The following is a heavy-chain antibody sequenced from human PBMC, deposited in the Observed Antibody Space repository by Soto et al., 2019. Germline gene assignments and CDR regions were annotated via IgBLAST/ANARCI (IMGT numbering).Heavy chain of an antibody. V-gene: IGHV3-21*01. CDR2: ISPSTSHI. CDR3: SCCSGGACPQYYGMDV. CDR1: GFTFSSCT. D-gene: IGHD2-15*01. J-gene: IGHJ6*02. Sequence: EVHLVESGGGLVKPGGSLRLSCAVSGFTFSSCTMNWVRQAPGKGLEWVSSISPSTSHIYYADSVKGRFTISRDNAKNSMLLQINSLRAEDTAGYLCSCCSGGACPQYYGMDVWGQGTTVIVSS.